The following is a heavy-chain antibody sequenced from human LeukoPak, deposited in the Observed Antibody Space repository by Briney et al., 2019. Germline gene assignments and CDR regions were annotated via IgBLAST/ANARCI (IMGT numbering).Heavy chain of an antibody. Sequence: GASVKVSCKASGYTFTSYGISWVRQAPGQGLEWMGWISAYNGNTNYAQKLQGRVTMTTDTSTSTAYMELSRLRSDDTAVYYCAREGTMIVKEALDYWGQGTLVTVSS. CDR2: ISAYNGNT. V-gene: IGHV1-18*01. CDR3: AREGTMIVKEALDY. D-gene: IGHD3-22*01. CDR1: GYTFTSYG. J-gene: IGHJ4*02.